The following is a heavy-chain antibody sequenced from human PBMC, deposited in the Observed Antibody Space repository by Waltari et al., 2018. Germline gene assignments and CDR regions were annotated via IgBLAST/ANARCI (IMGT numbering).Heavy chain of an antibody. Sequence: QVQLVESGGGVVQPGRSLRLSCAAPGFTFSSYAMHWVRQAPGKGLEWMGGFDPEDGETIYAQKFQGRVTMTEDTSTDTAYMELSSLRSEDTAVYYCATAADGDYTSFDYWGQGTLVTVSS. V-gene: IGHV1-24*01. D-gene: IGHD4-17*01. CDR3: ATAADGDYTSFDY. CDR1: GFTFSSYA. J-gene: IGHJ4*02. CDR2: FDPEDGET.